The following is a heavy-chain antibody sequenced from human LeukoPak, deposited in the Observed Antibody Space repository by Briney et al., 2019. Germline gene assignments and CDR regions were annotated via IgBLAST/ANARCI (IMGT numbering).Heavy chain of an antibody. Sequence: SETLSLTYTVSGGSISSSSYYWGWIRQPPGKGLEWIGSIYYSGSTYYNPSLKSRVTISVDTSKNQFSLKLSSVTAADTAVYYCARHYDSSGYYTLTTFDYWGQGTLVTVSS. CDR1: GGSISSSSYY. J-gene: IGHJ4*02. D-gene: IGHD3-22*01. CDR3: ARHYDSSGYYTLTTFDY. CDR2: IYYSGST. V-gene: IGHV4-39*01.